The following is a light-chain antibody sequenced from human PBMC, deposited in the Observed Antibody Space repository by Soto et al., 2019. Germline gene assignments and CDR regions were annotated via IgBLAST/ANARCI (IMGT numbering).Light chain of an antibody. J-gene: IGKJ1*01. CDR2: GVS. CDR1: QTGSNSY. V-gene: IGKV3-20*01. Sequence: EIVLTQSPGTLSLSPVERATLSCMASQTGSNSYLAWYQQKSAQAPRLLIYGVSTRATGIPDRFSGSGSGTEFTLTISRLEPEDFAVYFCQQYGYSQWTFGQGTKVDIK. CDR3: QQYGYSQWT.